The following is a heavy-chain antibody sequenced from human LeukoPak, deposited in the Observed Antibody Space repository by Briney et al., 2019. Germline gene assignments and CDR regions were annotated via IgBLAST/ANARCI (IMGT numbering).Heavy chain of an antibody. J-gene: IGHJ4*02. V-gene: IGHV4-38-2*01. CDR3: ARGWSYPDYFDY. Sequence: SETLSLTCAVSGDSISSGYYWGWIRQPPGKGLEWIGTIYHSETTYYNPSLKSRVTISVDTSKNQFSLNLSSVTAADTAVYYCARGWSYPDYFDYWGQGTLVTVSS. D-gene: IGHD1-26*01. CDR2: IYHSETT. CDR1: GDSISSGYY.